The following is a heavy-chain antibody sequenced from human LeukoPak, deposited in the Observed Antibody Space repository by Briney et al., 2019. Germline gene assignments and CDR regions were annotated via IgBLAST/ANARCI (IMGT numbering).Heavy chain of an antibody. D-gene: IGHD2-2*02. Sequence: KPSETLSLTCTVSGGSSSSNYWSWIRQPAGKGLEWIGRMYVSGSTDYNPSLKSRVTMSVDTSKNQFSLQLNSVTAADTAVYYCARSYCSNTSCYRNAFDIWGQGTMVTVSS. CDR1: GGSSSSNY. V-gene: IGHV4-4*07. CDR3: ARSYCSNTSCYRNAFDI. CDR2: MYVSGST. J-gene: IGHJ3*02.